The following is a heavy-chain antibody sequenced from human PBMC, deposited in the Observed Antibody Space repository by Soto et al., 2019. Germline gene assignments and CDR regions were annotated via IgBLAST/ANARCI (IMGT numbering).Heavy chain of an antibody. CDR1: GGTFSSYT. CDR2: IIPILGIA. V-gene: IGHV1-69*08. Sequence: QVQLVQSGAEVKKPGSSVKVSCKASGGTFSSYTISWVRQAPGQGLEWMGRIIPILGIANYAQKFQGRVTITADKSTSTAYMELSSLRSEDTAVYYCARDHYGSGSYPYFDYWGQGTLVTVSS. J-gene: IGHJ4*02. CDR3: ARDHYGSGSYPYFDY. D-gene: IGHD3-10*01.